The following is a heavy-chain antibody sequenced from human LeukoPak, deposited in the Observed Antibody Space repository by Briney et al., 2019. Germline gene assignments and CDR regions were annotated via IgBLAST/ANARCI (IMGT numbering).Heavy chain of an antibody. CDR2: ISSSRSYI. V-gene: IGHV3-21*01. J-gene: IGHJ6*02. CDR3: ARDGYCSGGSCRPGGYYYYGMDV. Sequence: GGSLRLSCAASGFTFSSYSMNWVRQAPGKGLEWVSSISSSRSYIYYADSVKGRFTISRDNAKNSLYLQMNSLRAEDTAVYYCARDGYCSGGSCRPGGYYYYGMDVWGQGTTVTVSS. D-gene: IGHD2-15*01. CDR1: GFTFSSYS.